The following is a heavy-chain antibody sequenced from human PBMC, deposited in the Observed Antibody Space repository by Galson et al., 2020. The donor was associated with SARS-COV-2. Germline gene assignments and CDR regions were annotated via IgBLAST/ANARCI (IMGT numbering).Heavy chain of an antibody. CDR3: ARHDVLEAARLDY. CDR1: GYTFTNYW. V-gene: IGHV5-51*01. Sequence: HGESLQISCQVSGYTFTNYWIGWVRQMTGQGLEWMGVIYPSDSDPSYSPSFQGQVNIYANKSINTAYLQWSSLKASDTAMYYGARHDVLEAARLDYWGQGTLVTVAS. J-gene: IGHJ4*02. D-gene: IGHD6-6*01. CDR2: IYPSDSDP.